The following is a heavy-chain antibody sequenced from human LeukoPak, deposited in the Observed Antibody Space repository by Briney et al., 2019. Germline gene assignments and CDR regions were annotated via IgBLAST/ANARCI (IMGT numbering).Heavy chain of an antibody. V-gene: IGHV3-23*01. CDR2: ISASGGST. CDR3: AKSQSRRFAFGYFDL. CDR1: GFTFSSYA. J-gene: IGHJ2*01. D-gene: IGHD3-10*01. Sequence: PGGSLRLSCAASGFTFSSYAMTWVRQAPGKGLEWVSAISASGGSTYYADSVKGRFTISRDNSKNTLYLQMNSLRAEDTAVYYCAKSQSRRFAFGYFDLWGRGTLVTVSS.